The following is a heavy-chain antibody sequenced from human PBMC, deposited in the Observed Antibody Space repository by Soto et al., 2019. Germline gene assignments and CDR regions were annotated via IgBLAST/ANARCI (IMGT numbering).Heavy chain of an antibody. D-gene: IGHD3-3*01. CDR2: IYHSGST. V-gene: IGHV4-38-2*01. Sequence: SETLSLTCVASGYSISSGYYWGWIRQPPGKGLEWIGSIYHSGSTYYNPFLKSRVTISVDTSKNQFSLKLSSVTAADTAVYYCARGPFGVVIIPTNWFDPWGQGTLVTVSS. J-gene: IGHJ5*02. CDR3: ARGPFGVVIIPTNWFDP. CDR1: GYSISSGYY.